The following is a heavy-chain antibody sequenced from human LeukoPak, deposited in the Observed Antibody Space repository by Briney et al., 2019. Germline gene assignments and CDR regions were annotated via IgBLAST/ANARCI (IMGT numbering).Heavy chain of an antibody. CDR3: ARIATGGPLD. CDR2: MNSSDTTI. CDR1: GFTFSSYR. V-gene: IGHV3-48*04. J-gene: IGHJ4*02. D-gene: IGHD2-8*02. Sequence: GGSLRLSCAASGFTFSSYRMNWVRQAPGKGLEWVSYMNSSDTTIYYADSVKGRFTNSRDNAKNTLYLQMNSLSVEDTAIYYCARIATGGPLDWGQGTLVIVSS.